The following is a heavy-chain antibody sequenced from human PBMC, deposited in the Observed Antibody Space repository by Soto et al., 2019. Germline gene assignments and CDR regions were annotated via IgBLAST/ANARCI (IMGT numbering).Heavy chain of an antibody. CDR2: ISYDGSNK. D-gene: IGHD3-22*01. J-gene: IGHJ4*02. CDR3: ARDFPYYYDSSGYYGNGY. V-gene: IGHV3-30-3*01. Sequence: QVQLVESGGGVVQPGRSLRLSCAASGFTFSSYAMHWVRQAPGKGLEWVAVISYDGSNKYYADSVKGRFTISRDNSKNTLYLQMNSLRAEDTAVYYCARDFPYYYDSSGYYGNGYWGQGTLVTVSS. CDR1: GFTFSSYA.